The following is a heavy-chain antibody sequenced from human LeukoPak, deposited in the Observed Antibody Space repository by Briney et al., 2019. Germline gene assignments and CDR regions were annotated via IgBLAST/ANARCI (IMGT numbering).Heavy chain of an antibody. CDR2: ISPDGNYI. CDR3: AKVHYYYGMDV. Sequence: HPGGSLRLSCAASGFTFSNFAMSWVRQTPGTGLAWLSAISPDGNYIYYADSVKGRFTTSRDNSKNTLYLQMTSLRVEDTAVYYCAKVHYYYGMDVWGQGTTVTVSS. V-gene: IGHV3-23*01. CDR1: GFTFSNFA. J-gene: IGHJ6*02.